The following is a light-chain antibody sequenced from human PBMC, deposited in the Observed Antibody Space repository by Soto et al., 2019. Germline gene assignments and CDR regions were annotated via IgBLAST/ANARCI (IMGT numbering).Light chain of an antibody. CDR3: SSYTSSSTYV. J-gene: IGLJ1*01. Sequence: QSVLTQPPSASGTPGQRITISCSGSSSNIESHTVNWYQQVPGTAPKLLINTNNQRPSGVSNRFSGSKSGNTASLTISGLQAEDEADYYCSSYTSSSTYVFGTGTKVTVL. CDR2: TNN. CDR1: SSNIESHT. V-gene: IGLV1-44*01.